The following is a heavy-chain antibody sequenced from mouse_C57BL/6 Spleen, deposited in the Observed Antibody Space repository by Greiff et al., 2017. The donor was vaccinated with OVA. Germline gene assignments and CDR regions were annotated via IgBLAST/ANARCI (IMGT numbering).Heavy chain of an antibody. CDR1: GFTFSSYG. D-gene: IGHD1-1*01. CDR2: ISSGGSYT. Sequence: EVQRVESGGDLVKPGGSLTLSCAASGFTFSSYGMSWVRQTPDKRLEWVATISSGGSYTYYPDSVKGRFTISRDNAKNTLYLQMSSLKSEDTAMYYCARHYYGSSYYFDYWGQGTTLTVSS. J-gene: IGHJ2*01. V-gene: IGHV5-6*01. CDR3: ARHYYGSSYYFDY.